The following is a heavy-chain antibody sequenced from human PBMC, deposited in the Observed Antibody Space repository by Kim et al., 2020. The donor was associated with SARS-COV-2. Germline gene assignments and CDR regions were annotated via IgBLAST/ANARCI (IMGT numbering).Heavy chain of an antibody. D-gene: IGHD3-22*01. CDR2: IYYSGST. V-gene: IGHV4-59*01. Sequence: SETLSLTCTVSGGSISSYYWSWIRQPPGKGLEWIGYIYYSGSTNYNPSLKSRVTLSVNTPKNQFFLKLSSLTAADRAGYYCARGGPWEYYDSSGYFLPGGMDVWGQGTTVTVSS. J-gene: IGHJ6*02. CDR1: GGSISSYY. CDR3: ARGGPWEYYDSSGYFLPGGMDV.